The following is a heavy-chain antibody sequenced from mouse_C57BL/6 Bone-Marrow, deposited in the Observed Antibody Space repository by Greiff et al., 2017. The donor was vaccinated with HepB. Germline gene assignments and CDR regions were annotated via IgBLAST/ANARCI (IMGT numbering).Heavy chain of an antibody. D-gene: IGHD1-1*01. CDR1: GFTFSDYY. CDR3: ARAFYYYGSSPWYFDV. V-gene: IGHV5-12*01. Sequence: EVKVEESGGGLVQPGGSLKLSCAASGFTFSDYYMYWVRQTPEKRLEWVAYISNGGGSTYYPDTVKGRFTISRDNAKNTLYLQMSRLKSEDTAMYYCARAFYYYGSSPWYFDVWGTGTTVTVSS. J-gene: IGHJ1*03. CDR2: ISNGGGST.